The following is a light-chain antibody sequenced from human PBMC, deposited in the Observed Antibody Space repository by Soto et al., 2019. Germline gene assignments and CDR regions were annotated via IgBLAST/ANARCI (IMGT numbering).Light chain of an antibody. Sequence: EIVLTQSPGTLSLSPGERATLSCRASQSVSSSYLAWYQQKPGQAPRLLIYGASSRATGIPDRFSGSGSGTDLTLNISRLEPEDFAVYYCQQYGSSPRFTFGPGTKVDIK. CDR2: GAS. V-gene: IGKV3-20*01. J-gene: IGKJ3*01. CDR3: QQYGSSPRFT. CDR1: QSVSSSY.